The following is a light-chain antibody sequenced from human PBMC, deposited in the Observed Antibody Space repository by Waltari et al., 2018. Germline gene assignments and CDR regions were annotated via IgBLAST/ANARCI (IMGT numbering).Light chain of an antibody. CDR2: AAS. J-gene: IGKJ1*01. V-gene: IGKV3-20*01. Sequence: EIVLTQSPGTLSFSPGERATLSCRASQSVSRALAWYQQKPGQAPRLLIYAASTRATGVPDRFSGSGSGTDFSLTISRLDPEDFAVYYCQHYVNLPVTFGQGTKVEI. CDR1: QSVSRA. CDR3: QHYVNLPVT.